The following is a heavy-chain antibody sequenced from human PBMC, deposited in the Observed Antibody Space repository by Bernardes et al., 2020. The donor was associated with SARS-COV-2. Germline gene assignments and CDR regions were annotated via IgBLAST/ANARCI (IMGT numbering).Heavy chain of an antibody. CDR2: INGEGSTT. V-gene: IGHV3-74*03. CDR1: GFTFSSYW. CDR3: VRGPSDGHGRFEY. J-gene: IGHJ4*02. Sequence: GGSLRLSCTASGFTFSSYWMHWVRQAPGKGLVWVSRINGEGSTTTYADSAKGRFTISRDNARTTLYLQMNSLRDEDTALYYCVRGPSDGHGRFEYWGQGTLGTVSS.